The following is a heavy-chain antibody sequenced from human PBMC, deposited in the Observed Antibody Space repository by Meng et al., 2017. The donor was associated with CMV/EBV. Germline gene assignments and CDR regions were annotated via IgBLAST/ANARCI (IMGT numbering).Heavy chain of an antibody. J-gene: IGHJ6*02. CDR1: GGSISSGDYY. D-gene: IGHD3-10*01. Sequence: LRLSCTVSGGSISSGDYYWSWIRQPPGKGLEWIGYIYYSGSTCYNPSLKSRVTISVDTSKNQFSLKLSSVTAADTAVYYCARVGVYGSGSFYYYYYGMDVWGQGTTVTVSS. CDR2: IYYSGST. CDR3: ARVGVYGSGSFYYYYYGMDV. V-gene: IGHV4-30-4*08.